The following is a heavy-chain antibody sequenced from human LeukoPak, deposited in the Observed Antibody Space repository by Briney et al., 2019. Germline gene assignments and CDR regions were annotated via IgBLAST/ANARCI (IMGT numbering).Heavy chain of an antibody. D-gene: IGHD3-10*01. J-gene: IGHJ5*02. V-gene: IGHV1-18*01. CDR3: ARVGGVTPLPNTWFDP. CDR2: ISAYNGNT. CDR1: GYTFTSYG. Sequence: ASVKVSCKASGYTFTSYGISWVRQAPGQGLEWMGWISAYNGNTNYAQKLQGRVTMTTDTSTSTAYMELRSLRSDDTAVYYCARVGGVTPLPNTWFDPWGQGTLVTVSS.